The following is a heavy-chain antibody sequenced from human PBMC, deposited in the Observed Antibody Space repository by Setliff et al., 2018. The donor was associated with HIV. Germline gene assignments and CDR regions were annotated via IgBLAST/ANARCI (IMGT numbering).Heavy chain of an antibody. Sequence: GGSLRLSCAASGFTFSAHGMHWVRQAPGKGLEWVAFINYDESSEYYVDSVKGRVTISRDNSKNTVDLQMNSLRAEDTAVYYCAKDGDYSNRDYDAFDIWGQGTMVTVSS. CDR1: GFTFSAHG. CDR2: INYDESSE. J-gene: IGHJ3*02. V-gene: IGHV3-30*02. CDR3: AKDGDYSNRDYDAFDI. D-gene: IGHD6-13*01.